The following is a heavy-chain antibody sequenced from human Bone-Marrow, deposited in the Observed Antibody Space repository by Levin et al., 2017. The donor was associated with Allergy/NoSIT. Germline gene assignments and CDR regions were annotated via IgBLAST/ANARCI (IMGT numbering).Heavy chain of an antibody. Sequence: SCTVSGGSISSDFWTWIRQSPGKGLEWIGYSHYSGITKCNPSLKSRLSVSVDTSKSQFSLNLRSVIAADSAVYYCAKGNGWYTIWGQGTLVTVSS. V-gene: IGHV4-59*01. D-gene: IGHD6-19*01. CDR3: AKGNGWYTI. J-gene: IGHJ4*02. CDR2: SHYSGIT. CDR1: GGSISSDF.